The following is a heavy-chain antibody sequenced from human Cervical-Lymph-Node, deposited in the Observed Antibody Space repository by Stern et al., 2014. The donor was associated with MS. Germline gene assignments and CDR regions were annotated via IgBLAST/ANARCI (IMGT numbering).Heavy chain of an antibody. D-gene: IGHD1-26*01. CDR3: AKDGSGSYYYYYGMDV. V-gene: IGHV3-9*01. CDR1: GFTFDDYA. J-gene: IGHJ6*02. CDR2: ISWNSGSI. Sequence: EVQLVESGGGLVQPGRSLRLSCAASGFTFDDYAMHWVRQAPGQGLEWVSGISWNSGSIGYADSVKGRFTISRDNAKNSLYLQMNSLRAEDTALYYCAKDGSGSYYYYYGMDVWGQGTTVTVSS.